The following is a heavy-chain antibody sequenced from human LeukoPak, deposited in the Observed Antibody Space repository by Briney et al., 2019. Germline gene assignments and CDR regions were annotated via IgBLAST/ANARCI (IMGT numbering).Heavy chain of an antibody. D-gene: IGHD3-22*01. CDR2: IGASGSTI. CDR3: AKDLREWYYDPNGNYFSYGTDV. Sequence: GGSLRLSCAASGFTFRKHYMSWIRQAPGRGPEWVAYIGASGSTIYYRDSVNGRFTISRDNAKNSLHLQMNSLRAEDTAVYYCAKDLREWYYDPNGNYFSYGTDVWGQGTTVVVSS. V-gene: IGHV3-11*01. J-gene: IGHJ6*02. CDR1: GFTFRKHY.